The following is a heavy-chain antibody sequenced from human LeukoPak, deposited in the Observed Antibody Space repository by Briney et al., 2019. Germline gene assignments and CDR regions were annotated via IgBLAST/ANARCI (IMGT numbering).Heavy chain of an antibody. V-gene: IGHV4-34*01. J-gene: IGHJ4*02. CDR3: ARNRLGMYYFDY. CDR2: INHSGST. CDR1: GGSFSGYY. Sequence: PSETLSLTCAVYGGSFSGYYWSWIRQPPGKGLEWIGEINHSGSTNYNPSLKSRVTISVDTSKNQFSLKLSCVTAADTAVYYCARNRLGMYYFDYWGQGTLVTVS. D-gene: IGHD5-12*01.